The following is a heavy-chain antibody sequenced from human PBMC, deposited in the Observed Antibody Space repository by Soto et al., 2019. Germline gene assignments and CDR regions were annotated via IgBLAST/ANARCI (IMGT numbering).Heavy chain of an antibody. J-gene: IGHJ4*02. V-gene: IGHV4-31*03. CDR2: IYYSGRT. CDR3: ARFAKEENPKVGSWYYFDY. D-gene: IGHD6-13*01. Sequence: SETLSLTCTVSGGSISSGGYFWSWVRQHPGKGLEWIGNIYYSGRTYYNPSLKSRVTISVDTSKNQFSLKLSSVTAADTAVYYCARFAKEENPKVGSWYYFDYWGQGTRVTV. CDR1: GGSISSGGYF.